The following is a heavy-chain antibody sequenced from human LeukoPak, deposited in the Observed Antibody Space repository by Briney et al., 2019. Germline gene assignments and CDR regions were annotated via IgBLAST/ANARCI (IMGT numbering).Heavy chain of an antibody. CDR1: GGSISSYY. CDR2: IYYSGST. J-gene: IGHJ5*02. Sequence: SETLSLTCTVSGGSISSYYWSWIRQPPGKGLEWIGYIYYSGSTNYNPSLKSRVTISVDTSKNQFSLKLSSVTAADTAVYYCASYEYYGSGSYLSWGQGTLVTVSS. D-gene: IGHD3-10*01. CDR3: ASYEYYGSGSYLS. V-gene: IGHV4-59*01.